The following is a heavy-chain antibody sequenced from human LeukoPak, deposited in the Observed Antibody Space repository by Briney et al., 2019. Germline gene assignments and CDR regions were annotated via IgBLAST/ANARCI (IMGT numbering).Heavy chain of an antibody. Sequence: HPGGSLRLSCAASGFTFSSYAMSWVRQAPGKGLEWVAYISSSGSTIYYADSVKGRFTISRDNAKNSLYLQMNSLRAEDTAVYYCARSAYGDYAAWFDPWGQGTLVTVSS. D-gene: IGHD4-17*01. V-gene: IGHV3-48*03. CDR2: ISSSGSTI. J-gene: IGHJ5*02. CDR1: GFTFSSYA. CDR3: ARSAYGDYAAWFDP.